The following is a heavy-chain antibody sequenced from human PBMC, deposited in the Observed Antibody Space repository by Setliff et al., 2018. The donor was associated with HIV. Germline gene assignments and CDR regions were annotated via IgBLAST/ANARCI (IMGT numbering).Heavy chain of an antibody. J-gene: IGHJ4*02. D-gene: IGHD5-18*01. CDR2: VFHSGST. V-gene: IGHV4-34*12. Sequence: SETLSLTCAVYGGSLSGDYWSWIRQPPGKGLEWIGSVFHSGSTYYNPSLKSRVTMSVDTSKNQFSLKLSSVTAADTAVYYCARDAERGYSYGYDYWGQGTLVTVSS. CDR1: GGSLSGDY. CDR3: ARDAERGYSYGYDY.